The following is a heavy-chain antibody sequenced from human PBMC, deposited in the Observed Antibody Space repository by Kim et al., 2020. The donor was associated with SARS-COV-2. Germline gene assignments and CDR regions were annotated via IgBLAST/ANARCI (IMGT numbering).Heavy chain of an antibody. V-gene: IGHV3-23*01. J-gene: IGHJ4*02. CDR2: ILINTGAT. D-gene: IGHD4-17*01. Sequence: GGSLRLSCAPSGFTFSTFAMSWVRQAPGKGLDWVSTILINTGATYYADSVKGRFTISRDNSKNTVFLQMNSVRAEDTAVYYCAKDPDPGEGEGVTTDYWGQGTLVTVSS. CDR1: GFTFSTFA. CDR3: AKDPDPGEGEGVTTDY.